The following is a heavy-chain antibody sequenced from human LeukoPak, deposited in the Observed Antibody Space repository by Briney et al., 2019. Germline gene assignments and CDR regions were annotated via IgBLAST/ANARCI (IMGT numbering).Heavy chain of an antibody. V-gene: IGHV3-23*01. CDR3: AKTSPGYTYGLLDY. CDR1: GFTFSSYA. Sequence: GGSLRLSCAASGFTFSSYAMSWVRQAPGKGLEWVSAISGSGGSTYYADSVKGRFAISRDTSKNTLYLQMNSLRVEDTAVYYCAKTSPGYTYGLLDYWGQGTLVTVSS. D-gene: IGHD5-18*01. CDR2: ISGSGGST. J-gene: IGHJ4*02.